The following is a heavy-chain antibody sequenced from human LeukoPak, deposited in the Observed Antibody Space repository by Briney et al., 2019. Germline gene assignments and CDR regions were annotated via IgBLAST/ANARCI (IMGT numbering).Heavy chain of an antibody. CDR2: ISASGGST. V-gene: IGHV3-23*01. D-gene: IGHD3-3*01. CDR1: GFTFSNYA. CDR3: AKGFWSGYLGGAFDM. Sequence: GESLRLSCAASGFTFSNYAMSWVRQAPGRGLEWVSTISASGGSTYYADSVKGRFTISRDSSKHTLHLQMSSLRADDTAVYYCAKGFWSGYLGGAFDMWGQGTMVTVSS. J-gene: IGHJ3*02.